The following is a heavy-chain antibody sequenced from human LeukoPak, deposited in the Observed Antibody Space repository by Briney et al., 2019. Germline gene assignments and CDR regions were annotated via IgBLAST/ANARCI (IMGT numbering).Heavy chain of an antibody. V-gene: IGHV3-74*03. CDR2: INKDATIT. CDR1: AFSINNFC. D-gene: IGHD3-10*01. J-gene: IGHJ3*02. Sequence: PGGSLRLSCAASAFSINNFCMHWVRQGPGKGLEWVSRINKDATITTYADSVKGRFTVSRDHVKNMVYLDMNGLRGDDTAVYYCARSGIGRAFDIWGQGATVTVSS. CDR3: ARSGIGRAFDI.